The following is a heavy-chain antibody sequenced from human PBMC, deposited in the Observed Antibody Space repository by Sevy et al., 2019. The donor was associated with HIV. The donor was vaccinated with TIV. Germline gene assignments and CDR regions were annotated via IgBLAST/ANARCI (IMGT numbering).Heavy chain of an antibody. CDR3: AKEGYSGYDLGH. CDR1: GFTFSSYG. D-gene: IGHD5-12*01. Sequence: GESLKISCAASGFTFSSYGMHWVRQAPGKGLEWVAVISYDGSNKYYAESVKGRFTISRDNSKNTLYLQMNSLRAEDTAVYYCAKEGYSGYDLGHWGQGTLVTVSS. V-gene: IGHV3-30*18. J-gene: IGHJ4*02. CDR2: ISYDGSNK.